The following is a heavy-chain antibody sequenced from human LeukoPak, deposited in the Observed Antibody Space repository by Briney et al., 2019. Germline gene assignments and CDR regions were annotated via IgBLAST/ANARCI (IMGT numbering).Heavy chain of an antibody. CDR2: INTNTGNP. CDR3: ARDNDYIWGNYRYRYSLGNPSDY. V-gene: IGHV7-4-1*01. D-gene: IGHD3-16*02. J-gene: IGHJ4*02. CDR1: GYTFTNYA. Sequence: RASVKVSCKASGYTFTNYAMNWVRQAPGQGLEWMGWINTNTGNPTYARGFTRRFVFSLDTSVNTAYLQIHSLENEDTAVYYCARDNDYIWGNYRYRYSLGNPSDYWGQGTLVTVSS.